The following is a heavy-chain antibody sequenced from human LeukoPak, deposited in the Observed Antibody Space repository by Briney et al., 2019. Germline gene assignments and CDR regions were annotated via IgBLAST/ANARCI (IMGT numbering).Heavy chain of an antibody. Sequence: SETLSLACTVSGGSINYYYWNWIRQSPGKGLERIGYIHYSWSTNYNPSLESRVTISIDTSKTQFSLKLTSVTDADTAMYYCTRDSSPGPQYLWGQGVLVTVSS. V-gene: IGHV4-59*01. CDR1: GGSINYYY. D-gene: IGHD4-11*01. CDR3: TRDSSPGPQYL. J-gene: IGHJ4*02. CDR2: IHYSWST.